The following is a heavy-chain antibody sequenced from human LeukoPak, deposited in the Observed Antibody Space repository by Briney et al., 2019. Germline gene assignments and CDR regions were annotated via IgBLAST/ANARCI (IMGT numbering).Heavy chain of an antibody. CDR1: GFTFSSYG. CDR3: AKAEKRTSLTTVTRGYMDV. CDR2: ISGSGGST. Sequence: PGGSLRLSCAAPGFTFSSYGMSWVRQAPGKGLEWVSAISGSGGSTYYADSVKGRFTISRDNSKNTLYLQMNSLRAEDTAVYYCAKAEKRTSLTTVTRGYMDVWGKGTTVTVSS. V-gene: IGHV3-23*01. J-gene: IGHJ6*03. D-gene: IGHD4-17*01.